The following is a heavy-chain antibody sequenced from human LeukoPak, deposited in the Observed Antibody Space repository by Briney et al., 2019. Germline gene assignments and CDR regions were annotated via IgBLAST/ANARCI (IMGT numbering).Heavy chain of an antibody. J-gene: IGHJ6*02. CDR2: IYSGGST. V-gene: IGHV3-66*01. CDR1: GFTVSSNY. CDR3: ARSDTAMASLSYYYYGMDV. Sequence: GGSLRLSCAASGFTVSSNYMSWVRQAPGKGLEWVSVIYSGGSTYYADSVKGRFTISRDNSKNTLYLQMNSLRAEDTAVYYCARSDTAMASLSYYYYGMDVWGQGTTVTVSS. D-gene: IGHD5-18*01.